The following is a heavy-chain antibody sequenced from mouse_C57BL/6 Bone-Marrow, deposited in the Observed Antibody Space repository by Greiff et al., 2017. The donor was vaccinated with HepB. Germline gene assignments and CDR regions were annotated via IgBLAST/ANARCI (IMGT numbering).Heavy chain of an antibody. CDR3: ARHYYYGSSHYAMDY. V-gene: IGHV5-2*01. J-gene: IGHJ4*01. D-gene: IGHD1-1*01. CDR1: EYEFPSHD. CDR2: INSDGGST. Sequence: EVHLVESGGGLVQPGESLKLSCESNEYEFPSHDMSWVRKTPEKRLELVAAINSDGGSTYYPDTMERRFIISRDNTKKTPYLQMSSLRSEDTALYYCARHYYYGSSHYAMDYWGQGTSVTVSS.